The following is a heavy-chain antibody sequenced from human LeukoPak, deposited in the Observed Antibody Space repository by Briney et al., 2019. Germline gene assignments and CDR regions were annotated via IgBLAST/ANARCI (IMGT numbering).Heavy chain of an antibody. D-gene: IGHD6-19*01. CDR3: ARVELVAGTSD. Sequence: PGGSLRLSCAASGFTFSSYWMSWVRQAPGKGLEWVSSISSSSSYIYYADSVKGRFTISRDNAKNSLYLQMDSLRAEDTAVYYCARVELVAGTSDWGQGTLVTVSS. J-gene: IGHJ4*02. CDR2: ISSSSSYI. V-gene: IGHV3-21*01. CDR1: GFTFSSYW.